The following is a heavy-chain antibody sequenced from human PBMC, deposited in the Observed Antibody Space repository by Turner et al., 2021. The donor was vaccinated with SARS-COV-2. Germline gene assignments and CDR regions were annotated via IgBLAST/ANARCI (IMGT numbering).Heavy chain of an antibody. CDR2: IWYDGSNK. D-gene: IGHD2-2*01. Sequence: QVQLVESGGGVVQPWRSLRLSCASSGFTFSSYGMHWVRQAPGKGLEWVAVIWYDGSNKYYADSVKGRFTISRDNSKNTLYLQMNSLRAEDTAVYYCAREGDCSSTNCGAMDVWGQGTTVTVSS. CDR3: AREGDCSSTNCGAMDV. V-gene: IGHV3-33*01. CDR1: GFTFSSYG. J-gene: IGHJ6*02.